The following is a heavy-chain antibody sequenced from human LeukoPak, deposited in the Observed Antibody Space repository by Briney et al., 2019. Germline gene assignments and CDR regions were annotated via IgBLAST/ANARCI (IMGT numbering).Heavy chain of an antibody. J-gene: IGHJ6*03. CDR1: GASVTSTGYC. D-gene: IGHD1-1*01. Sequence: PSETLSLTCTVSGASVTSTGYCWAWLRQPPGKGLEWIGSMYDNGNTYYNPPARGRVTLSLDTSTNQVSLKLNSVTAADTAVYYCAREEYAFNSYMDFWGKGTTVTVSS. V-gene: IGHV4-39*07. CDR3: AREEYAFNSYMDF. CDR2: MYDNGNT.